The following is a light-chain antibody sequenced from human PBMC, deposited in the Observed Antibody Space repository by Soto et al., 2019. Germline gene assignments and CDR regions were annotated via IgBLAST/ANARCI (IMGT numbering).Light chain of an antibody. CDR2: GAS. Sequence: ITQSPCSLSSYLGDIVTLSCRASQSVSSDLAWYQQKPGQSPRLLIYGASTRATGIPARFSGSGSGTEFTLTISSLQSADFAVYYCQQYTNWPLIFGQGTRLEIK. CDR3: QQYTNWPLI. V-gene: IGKV3-15*01. J-gene: IGKJ5*01. CDR1: QSVSSD.